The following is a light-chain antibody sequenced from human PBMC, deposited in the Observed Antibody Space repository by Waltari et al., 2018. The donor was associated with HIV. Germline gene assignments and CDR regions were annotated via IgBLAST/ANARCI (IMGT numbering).Light chain of an antibody. V-gene: IGLV2-14*01. CDR2: EVS. J-gene: IGLJ1*01. CDR3: SSYSSSTSPYV. Sequence: QSALTQPASVSGSPGQSITISCTGTTSDIGNYNYVSWYQHHPGIAPKLIIYEVSNRPSGVSTRFSGSKSGNTASLTVSGLHAEDEGDYYCSSYSSSTSPYVFGTGTKVTVV. CDR1: TSDIGNYNY.